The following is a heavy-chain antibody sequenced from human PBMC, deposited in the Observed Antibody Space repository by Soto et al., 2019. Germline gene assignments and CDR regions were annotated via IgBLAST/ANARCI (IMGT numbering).Heavy chain of an antibody. CDR2: INLDTGGT. CDR1: GYRFTTYY. V-gene: IGHV1-2*06. Sequence: QVQLVQSGAEVKKPGASVRVSCATSGYRFTTYYIHWVRQAPGQGLEWMGRINLDTGGTTYAQKFQGRVTMARDTSISTAFMEVSSLKSDDTALYYCARDWNFAIRGYIFAFDSRGQGTLVTVSS. J-gene: IGHJ4*02. CDR3: ARDWNFAIRGYIFAFDS. D-gene: IGHD5-18*01.